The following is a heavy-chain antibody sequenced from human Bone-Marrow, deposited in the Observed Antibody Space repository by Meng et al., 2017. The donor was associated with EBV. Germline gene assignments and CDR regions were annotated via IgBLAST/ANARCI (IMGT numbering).Heavy chain of an antibody. D-gene: IGHD6-19*01. CDR3: ATEPGYSSG. CDR1: GSTFTNYA. V-gene: IGHV1-3*01. J-gene: IGHJ4*02. Sequence: QVQLVPSGAEVRRPGASVKVSCKASGSTFTNYAMHWVRQAPGQRLEWMGWINPGNGNTKYSQKFQGRASITRDISASIVYMELTSLRSEDTAVYYCATEPGYSSGWGQGTLVTVSS. CDR2: INPGNGNT.